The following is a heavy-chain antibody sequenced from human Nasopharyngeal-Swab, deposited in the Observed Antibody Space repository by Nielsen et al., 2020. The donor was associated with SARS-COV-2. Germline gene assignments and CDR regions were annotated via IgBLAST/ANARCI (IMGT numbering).Heavy chain of an antibody. CDR2: INPNSGGT. V-gene: IGHV1-2*06. Sequence: ASVKVSCKASGYTFTGYYMHWVRQAPGQGLEWMGRINPNSGGTNYAQKFQGRVTMTRDTSITTVYMELSSLRSDDTAVYYCARGAVPEGPYSSSSGGYWGQGTLVTVSS. CDR1: GYTFTGYY. J-gene: IGHJ4*02. D-gene: IGHD6-6*01. CDR3: ARGAVPEGPYSSSSGGY.